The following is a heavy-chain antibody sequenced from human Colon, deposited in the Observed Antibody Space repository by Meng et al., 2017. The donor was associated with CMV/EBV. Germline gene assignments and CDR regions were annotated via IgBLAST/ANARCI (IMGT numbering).Heavy chain of an antibody. D-gene: IGHD2-2*01. CDR2: IDPHNTGT. CDR1: GYTFRDYY. V-gene: IGHV1-2*02. Sequence: ASAKVSCYTSGYTFRDYYLNSLRQAPGQGLEWMGWIDPHNTGTNYEQKFQGRVTMTRDTSTSTVFMDLIRLTSDDTAVYYCARTKSTPSRSSLNYWGQGTLVTVSS. J-gene: IGHJ4*02. CDR3: ARTKSTPSRSSLNY.